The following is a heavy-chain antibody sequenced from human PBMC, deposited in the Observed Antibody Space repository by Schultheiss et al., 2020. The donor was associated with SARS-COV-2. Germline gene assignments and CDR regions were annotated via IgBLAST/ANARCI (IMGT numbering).Heavy chain of an antibody. V-gene: IGHV4-4*07. J-gene: IGHJ6*02. CDR1: GGSISSYY. D-gene: IGHD1-7*01. Sequence: SETLSLTCTVSGGSISSYYWSWTRQPAGKGLEWIGRIYTSGSTYYNPSLKSRVTISVDTSKNQFSLKLSSVTAADTAVYYCARDITGTYVPHYSGMDVWGQGTTVTVSS. CDR3: ARDITGTYVPHYSGMDV. CDR2: IYTSGST.